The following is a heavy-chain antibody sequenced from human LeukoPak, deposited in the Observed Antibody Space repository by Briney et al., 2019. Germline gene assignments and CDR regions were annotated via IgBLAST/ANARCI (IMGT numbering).Heavy chain of an antibody. J-gene: IGHJ6*02. D-gene: IGHD2-8*01. V-gene: IGHV3-33*06. CDR2: IWYDGSNK. CDR3: TKIVVLVFDVIRDYYYGMDV. CDR1: GFTFSSYG. Sequence: GRSLRLSCAASGFTFSSYGMHWVRQAPGKGLEWVAVIWYDGSNKYYADSVKGRFTISRDNSKNTLYLQMNSLRAEDTAVYYWTKIVVLVFDVIRDYYYGMDVWGQGTTVTVSS.